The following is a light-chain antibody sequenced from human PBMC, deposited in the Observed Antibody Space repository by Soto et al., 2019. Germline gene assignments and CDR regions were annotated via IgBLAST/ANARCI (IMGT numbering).Light chain of an antibody. V-gene: IGLV4-69*01. J-gene: IGLJ7*01. CDR2: LKSDGSH. CDR1: SGQSSYA. Sequence: QPVLTQSPSASASLGASVKLTCTLSSGQSSYAIAWYQQQPGKGPRFLMKLKSDGSHTKGDGIPDRFSGSSSGAERHLTISSLQSDDEGDYYCQAWGTSAVFGGGTQLTVL. CDR3: QAWGTSAV.